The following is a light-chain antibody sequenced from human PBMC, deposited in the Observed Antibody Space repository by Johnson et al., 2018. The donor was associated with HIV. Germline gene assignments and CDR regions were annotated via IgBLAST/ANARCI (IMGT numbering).Light chain of an antibody. CDR1: SSNIGNNY. CDR2: DNN. CDR3: GTWDSSLSAGF. J-gene: IGLJ1*01. Sequence: QSLLTQPPSVSAAPGQKVTIYCSGSSSNIGNNYVSWYQQLPGTAPKLLIYDNNKRPSGIPDRFSGSKSGTSATLGITGLQTGDEADYYCGTWDSSLSAGFFGTGTKVTVL. V-gene: IGLV1-51*01.